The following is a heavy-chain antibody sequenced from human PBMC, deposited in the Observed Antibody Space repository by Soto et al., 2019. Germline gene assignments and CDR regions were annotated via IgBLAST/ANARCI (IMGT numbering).Heavy chain of an antibody. J-gene: IGHJ4*02. D-gene: IGHD1-26*01. V-gene: IGHV3-21*06. CDR1: GFRFNSYS. Sequence: GGSLRLSCAASGFRFNSYSMNWVRQAPQKGLEWVSLIDARSNYIYYADSVKGRFTISRDNARNSLYLQMDSLRVEDTAVYYCVRENEMAGATSAFEYWGQGTPVTVSS. CDR3: VRENEMAGATSAFEY. CDR2: IDARSNYI.